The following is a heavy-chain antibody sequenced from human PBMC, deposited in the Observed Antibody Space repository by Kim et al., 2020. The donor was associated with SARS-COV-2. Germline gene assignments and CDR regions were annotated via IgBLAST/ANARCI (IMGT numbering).Heavy chain of an antibody. Sequence: GGSLRLSCATSRFTFSAYDMNWVRRAPGKGLEWLSFITKSSTTIYYANSVKGRFTISRDNAKNSLYLQMNSLRDEDSALYYCVRDRMGGAFDIWGQGTLV. CDR2: ITKSSTTI. CDR1: RFTFSAYD. J-gene: IGHJ3*02. CDR3: VRDRMGGAFDI. D-gene: IGHD3-16*01. V-gene: IGHV3-48*02.